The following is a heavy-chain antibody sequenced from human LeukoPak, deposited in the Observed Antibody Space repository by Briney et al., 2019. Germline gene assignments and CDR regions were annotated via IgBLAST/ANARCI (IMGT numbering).Heavy chain of an antibody. CDR2: INTGNGNT. Sequence: ASVKVSCKTSGYTFTNYGMHWVRQAPRQSPEWMGWINTGNGNTKSSQKFQDRVTLTRDTSASTAYIELNSLSSEDTAVYYCARVPLSDPSGHYYPHWGQGTLVTVSS. V-gene: IGHV1-3*04. CDR1: GYTFTNYG. D-gene: IGHD3-22*01. J-gene: IGHJ1*01. CDR3: ARVPLSDPSGHYYPH.